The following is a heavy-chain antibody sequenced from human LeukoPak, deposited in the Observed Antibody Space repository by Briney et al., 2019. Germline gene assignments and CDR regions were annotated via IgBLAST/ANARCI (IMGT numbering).Heavy chain of an antibody. CDR3: AGLEGRYSTGLYYYFDY. J-gene: IGHJ4*02. Sequence: SETLSLTCAVSGGSISSINLWSWVRQPPGKGLEWIGEMYLSGTTHYNPSLKSRVTISIDKSRNQLSLELSSVTAADTAVYYCAGLEGRYSTGLYYYFDYWGQGILVTVSS. D-gene: IGHD6-19*01. CDR1: GGSISSINL. CDR2: MYLSGTT. V-gene: IGHV4-4*02.